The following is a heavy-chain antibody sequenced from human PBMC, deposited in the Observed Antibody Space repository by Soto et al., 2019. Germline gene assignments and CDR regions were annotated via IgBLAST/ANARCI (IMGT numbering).Heavy chain of an antibody. CDR2: ISGSGDRT. J-gene: IGHJ4*02. V-gene: IGHV3-23*01. Sequence: EVQLLESGGALVQPRGSLRLSCAASGITISNYPMSWVRQAPGKGLDWVSGISGSGDRTYYADSAKGRFTISKDISKNSLSLQLDSLGVEDTAVYFCVKDDGGYPSTAPHWGQGTLVTVSS. D-gene: IGHD3-22*01. CDR3: VKDDGGYPSTAPH. CDR1: GITISNYP.